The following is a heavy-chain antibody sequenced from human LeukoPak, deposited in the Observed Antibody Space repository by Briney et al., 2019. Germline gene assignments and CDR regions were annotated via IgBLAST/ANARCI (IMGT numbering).Heavy chain of an antibody. J-gene: IGHJ4*02. CDR1: GGSISSYY. CDR2: IYTSGST. CDR3: ARERDYYDSSGYSRALFDY. D-gene: IGHD3-22*01. Sequence: PSETLSLTCTVSGGSISSYYWSWIRQPAGKGLEWIGRIYTSGSTNYNPSLKSRVTISVDTSKNQFSLKLSSVTAADTAVYYCARERDYYDSSGYSRALFDYWGQGTLVTVSS. V-gene: IGHV4-4*07.